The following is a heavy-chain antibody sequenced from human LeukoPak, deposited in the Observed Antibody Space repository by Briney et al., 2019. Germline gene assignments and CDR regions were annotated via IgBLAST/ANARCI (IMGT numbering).Heavy chain of an antibody. J-gene: IGHJ4*02. V-gene: IGHV3-30*04. D-gene: IGHD6-19*01. CDR1: GFTFSNYA. CDR2: IAYDGRNK. Sequence: PGGSLRLSCAASGFTFSNYALHWVRQAPGKGLEWVAVIAYDGRNKYYADSVKGRFTISRDNSKNTLYLQMNSLRGEDTAVYYCARDRKGGSGWTLFDYWGQGTLVTVSS. CDR3: ARDRKGGSGWTLFDY.